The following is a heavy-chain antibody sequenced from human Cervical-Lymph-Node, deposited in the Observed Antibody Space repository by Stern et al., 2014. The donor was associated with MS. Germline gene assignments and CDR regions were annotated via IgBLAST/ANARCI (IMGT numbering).Heavy chain of an antibody. V-gene: IGHV1-18*01. CDR2: ISSCKGNT. D-gene: IGHD5-18*01. J-gene: IGHJ6*02. CDR3: AIMGTNGIDV. Sequence: QVQLVQSGTEVKKPGASVKVSCKASGDTFGTYGVNWVRQAPGQRLEWLGWISSCKGNTNYAQMLQGRVPLTTDTSTTTAYMELRSLRSDDTAVYYCAIMGTNGIDVWGQGTTVTVSS. CDR1: GDTFGTYG.